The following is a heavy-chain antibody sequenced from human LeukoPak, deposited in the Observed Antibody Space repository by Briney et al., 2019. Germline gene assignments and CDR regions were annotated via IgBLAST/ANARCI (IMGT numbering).Heavy chain of an antibody. Sequence: GGSLRLSCAVSGFPFRIYEMNWVRQAPGKGLEWVSNIGSSGTTIYYADSVKGRFSISRDNAKNSLYLQMNSLRVEDTAVYYCALLAVASDFDYWGQGALVTVSS. CDR2: IGSSGTTI. J-gene: IGHJ4*02. V-gene: IGHV3-48*03. CDR3: ALLAVASDFDY. D-gene: IGHD6-19*01. CDR1: GFPFRIYE.